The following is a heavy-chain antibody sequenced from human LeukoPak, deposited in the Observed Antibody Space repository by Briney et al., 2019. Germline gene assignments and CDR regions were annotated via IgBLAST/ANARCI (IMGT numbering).Heavy chain of an antibody. J-gene: IGHJ4*02. D-gene: IGHD3-22*01. Sequence: GGSLRLSCTGSGFSVPNDAMAWVRQAPGKGREWVSGIGAGVTGKYYADSVRGRFTISRDDSKKTVFLHMNSLRAEDTALYYCAKSYDSGGYPLGDSWGQGTLVTVSS. CDR3: AKSYDSGGYPLGDS. V-gene: IGHV3-23*01. CDR2: IGAGVTGK. CDR1: GFSVPNDA.